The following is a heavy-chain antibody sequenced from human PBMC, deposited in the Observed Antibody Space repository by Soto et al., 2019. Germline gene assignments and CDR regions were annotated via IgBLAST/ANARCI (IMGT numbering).Heavy chain of an antibody. CDR2: MNPLNDLSKT. D-gene: IGHD3-3*02. CDR1: GYTFTTHD. CDR3: PRGAPAVYHFCAKPRGHWLDI. V-gene: IGHV1-8*01. J-gene: IGHJ5*02. Sequence: QVQLVQSGAEVKRPGASVKVSCKASGYTFTTHDIILVRQPAGQGLEWMGWMNPLNDLSKTTYLPNFRGRGVMTRVSFLRTAYLALRGLRSADTAVYHCPRGAPAVYHFCAKPRGHWLDIWGQGTLVSVSS.